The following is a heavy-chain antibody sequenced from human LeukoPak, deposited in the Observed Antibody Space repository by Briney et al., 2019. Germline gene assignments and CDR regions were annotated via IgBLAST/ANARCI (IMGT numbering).Heavy chain of an antibody. CDR3: ARALASGYYSYFDD. V-gene: IGHV3-53*01. J-gene: IGHJ4*02. CDR2: IYSGDKT. Sequence: GGSLRLSCEVSGLTVIAQYMTWVRQAPGRGLESVSLIYSGDKTYYANSVKGRFIISRDPSKNAVHLQMNNVRAEDTAVYYCARALASGYYSYFDDWGQGTLVTVSS. D-gene: IGHD3-3*01. CDR1: GLTVIAQY.